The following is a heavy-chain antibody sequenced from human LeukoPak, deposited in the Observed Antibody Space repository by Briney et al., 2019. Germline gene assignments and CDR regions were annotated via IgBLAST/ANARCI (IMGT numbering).Heavy chain of an antibody. Sequence: KTSETLSLTCAVYGGSFSGYYWSWIRQPPGKGLEWIGEINHSGSTNYNPSLKSRVTTSVDTSKNQFSLKLSSVTAADTAVYYCARVRYSGSYYFVYYFDYWGQGTLVTVSS. CDR2: INHSGST. CDR3: ARVRYSGSYYFVYYFDY. CDR1: GGSFSGYY. V-gene: IGHV4-34*01. D-gene: IGHD1-26*01. J-gene: IGHJ4*02.